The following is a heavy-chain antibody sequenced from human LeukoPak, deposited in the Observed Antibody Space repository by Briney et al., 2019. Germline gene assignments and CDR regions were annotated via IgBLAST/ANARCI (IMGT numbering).Heavy chain of an antibody. CDR1: GFTFSDAW. V-gene: IGHV3-15*01. CDR2: IKSKIDGGTI. J-gene: IGHJ4*02. Sequence: GGSLRLSCVASGFTFSDAWMSWVRQAPGKGLEWVGRIKSKIDGGTIDYAAPVKGRFTISRDDSRNTLYLQMNSLKTEDTAVYYCSTRRQDGWWGQGTLVTVSS. CDR3: STRRQDGW. D-gene: IGHD2-15*01.